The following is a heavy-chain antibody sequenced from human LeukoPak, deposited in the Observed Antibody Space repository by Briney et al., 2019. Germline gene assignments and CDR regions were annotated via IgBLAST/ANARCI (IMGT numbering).Heavy chain of an antibody. CDR2: INPNSGGT. CDR1: GYTFTGYY. V-gene: IGHV1-2*02. CDR3: ATEPSIAVAVTDDY. D-gene: IGHD6-19*01. J-gene: IGHJ4*02. Sequence: ASVKVSCTASGYTFTGYYMHWVRQAPGQGLEWMGWINPNSGGTNYAQKFQGRVTMTRDTSISTAYMELSRLRSDDTAVYYCATEPSIAVAVTDDYWGQGTLVTVSS.